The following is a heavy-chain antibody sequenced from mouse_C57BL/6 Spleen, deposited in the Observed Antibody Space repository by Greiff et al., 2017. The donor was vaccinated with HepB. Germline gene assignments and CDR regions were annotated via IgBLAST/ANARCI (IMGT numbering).Heavy chain of an antibody. CDR1: GFTFSNYW. Sequence: EVMLVESGGGLVQPGGSMKLSCVASGFTFSNYWMNWVRQSPEKGLEWVAQIRLKSDNYATHYAESVKGRFTISRDDSKSSVYLQMNNLRAEDTGIYYCTGNWDGFAYWGQGTLVTVSA. CDR2: IRLKSDNYAT. D-gene: IGHD4-1*02. CDR3: TGNWDGFAY. J-gene: IGHJ3*01. V-gene: IGHV6-3*01.